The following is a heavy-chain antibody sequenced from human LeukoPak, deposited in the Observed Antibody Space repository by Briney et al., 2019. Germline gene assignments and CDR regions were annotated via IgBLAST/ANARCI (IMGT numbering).Heavy chain of an antibody. Sequence: GGSLRLSCAASGFTFSNAWMSWVRQAPGKGLEWDGRIKSKTDGGTIDYAAPVKGRFTISTDDSKTTLSLQMHSLKTEDTAVYYCTTEGGWSYHFDSWGQGTLVTVFS. D-gene: IGHD2-15*01. CDR3: TTEGGWSYHFDS. CDR1: GFTFSNAW. J-gene: IGHJ4*02. CDR2: IKSKTDGGTI. V-gene: IGHV3-15*01.